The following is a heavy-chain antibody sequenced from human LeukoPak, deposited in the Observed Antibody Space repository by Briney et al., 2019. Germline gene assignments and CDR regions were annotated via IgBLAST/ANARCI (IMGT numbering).Heavy chain of an antibody. CDR2: ISGSGGST. CDR3: AKCYDYVWGRQRFHDY. Sequence: PGGSLRLSCAASGFTFSSYAMSWVRQAPGKGLEWVSAISGSGGSTYYADSVKGRFTISRDNSKNTLYLQMNSLRAEDTAVYYCAKCYDYVWGRQRFHDYWGQGTLVTVSS. V-gene: IGHV3-23*01. J-gene: IGHJ4*02. CDR1: GFTFSSYA. D-gene: IGHD3-16*01.